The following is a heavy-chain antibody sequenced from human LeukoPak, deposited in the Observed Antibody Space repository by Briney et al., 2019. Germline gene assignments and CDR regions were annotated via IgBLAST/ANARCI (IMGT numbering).Heavy chain of an antibody. CDR3: TKGRVATVGGAKDAMDV. CDR1: GLNFSSYA. CDR2: ITGDGAAS. D-gene: IGHD5-12*01. J-gene: IGHJ6*01. V-gene: IGHV3-43*02. Sequence: GGSLRLSCGASGLNFSSYAMIWVRQAPAKGLEWGSLITGDGAASNYEDSVRGRFTICIDNGKNSLYLIMNSLRTEDTALYYCTKGRVATVGGAKDAMDVWGQGTTVTVSS.